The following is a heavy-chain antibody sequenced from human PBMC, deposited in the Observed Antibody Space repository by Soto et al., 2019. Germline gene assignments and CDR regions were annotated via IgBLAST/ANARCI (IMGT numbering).Heavy chain of an antibody. CDR1: GFTFSSYS. Sequence: SLRLSCAASGFTFSSYSMNWVRQAPGKGLEWVSSISSSSSYIYYADSVKGRFTISRDNAKNSLYLQMNSLRAEDTAVYYCARGGYDSSGYYYTPYAFDIWGQGTMVTVSS. CDR3: ARGGYDSSGYYYTPYAFDI. CDR2: ISSSSSYI. V-gene: IGHV3-21*01. J-gene: IGHJ3*02. D-gene: IGHD3-22*01.